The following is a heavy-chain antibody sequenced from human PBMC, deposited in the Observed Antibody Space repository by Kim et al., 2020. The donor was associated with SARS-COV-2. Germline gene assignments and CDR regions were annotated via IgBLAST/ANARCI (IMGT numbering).Heavy chain of an antibody. CDR3: VGAPEARNY. D-gene: IGHD6-25*01. J-gene: IGHJ4*02. V-gene: IGHV3-48*02. Sequence: SAKYFADSVKGRFTIARDNAESSLYLLMNSLRDEDTAVYYCVGAPEARNYWGQGTLVTVSS. CDR2: SAK.